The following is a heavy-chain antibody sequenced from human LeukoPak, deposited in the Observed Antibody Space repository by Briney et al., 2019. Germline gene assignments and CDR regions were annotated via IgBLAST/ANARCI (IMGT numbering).Heavy chain of an antibody. CDR2: VLFTGDT. J-gene: IGHJ3*02. CDR1: GASITSADYY. Sequence: SETLSLTCTVSGASITSADYYWAGIRQPPGKGLEWIGSVLFTGDTYYTPSLKSRVTISIHTSNKQFSLNLRSVTAADTAVYYCARDAVTDRFTASDIWGQGTMVTVSS. CDR3: ARDAVTDRFTASDI. V-gene: IGHV4-39*02. D-gene: IGHD2-21*02.